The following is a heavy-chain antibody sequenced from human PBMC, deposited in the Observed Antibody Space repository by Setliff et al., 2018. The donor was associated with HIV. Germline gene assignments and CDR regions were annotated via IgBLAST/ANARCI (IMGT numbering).Heavy chain of an antibody. CDR2: IYYSGST. D-gene: IGHD3-16*01. J-gene: IGHJ5*01. Sequence: PSETLSLTCGVSGYSISSDYCWGWIRQPPGKGLEWIGSIYYSGSTYYNPSLKSRVTISVDTSKNQFFLKLSSVTAADTAVYYCARGGAVSADFDSWGQGTLVTVSS. V-gene: IGHV4-38-2*01. CDR1: GYSISSDYC. CDR3: ARGGAVSADFDS.